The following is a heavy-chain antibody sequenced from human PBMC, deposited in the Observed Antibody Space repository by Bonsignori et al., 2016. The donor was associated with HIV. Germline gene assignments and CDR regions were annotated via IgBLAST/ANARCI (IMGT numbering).Heavy chain of an antibody. Sequence: GESLKISCAASGFIFSDHYMDWVRQAPGKGLEWVARTRNRVNSYTTEYAASVKGRFIISRDDSKNSLFLQMNSLKTEDMAVYYCVRVETRTYYYDSWGHGTLVTVSS. CDR3: VRVETRTYYYDS. CDR2: TRNRVNSYTT. V-gene: IGHV3-72*01. D-gene: IGHD3-10*01. J-gene: IGHJ5*01. CDR1: GFIFSDHY.